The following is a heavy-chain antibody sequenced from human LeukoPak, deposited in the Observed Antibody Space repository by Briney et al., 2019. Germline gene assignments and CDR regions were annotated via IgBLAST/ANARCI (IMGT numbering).Heavy chain of an antibody. D-gene: IGHD2-15*01. CDR3: ARAGYCSGGSCYSKNYYYYMDV. CDR1: GFTFSSYS. Sequence: GGSLRLSCAASGFTFSSYSMNWVRQAPGKGLEWVSSISSRSSYIYYADSVKGRFTISRDNSKNTLYLQMNSLRAEDTAVYYCARAGYCSGGSCYSKNYYYYMDVWGKGTTVTVSS. V-gene: IGHV3-21*01. CDR2: ISSRSSYI. J-gene: IGHJ6*03.